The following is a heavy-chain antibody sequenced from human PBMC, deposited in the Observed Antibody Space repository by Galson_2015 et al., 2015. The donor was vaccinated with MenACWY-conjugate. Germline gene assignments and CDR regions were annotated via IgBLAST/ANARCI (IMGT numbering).Heavy chain of an antibody. CDR1: GFSFTTSG. Sequence: SLRLSCAASGFSFTTSGMNWVRQAPGKGLEWVSSITGTSTYIHYADSVKGRFTISRDNARNSVSLQMNSLRAEDTAVYYCARGANIYFYSMDGCGKGTSVTVSS. CDR3: ARGANIYFYSMDG. CDR2: ITGTSTYI. D-gene: IGHD2/OR15-2a*01. J-gene: IGHJ6*03. V-gene: IGHV3-21*01.